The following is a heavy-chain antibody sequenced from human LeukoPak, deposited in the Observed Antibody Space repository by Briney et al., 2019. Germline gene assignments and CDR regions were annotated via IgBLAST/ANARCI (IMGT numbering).Heavy chain of an antibody. D-gene: IGHD3-9*01. V-gene: IGHV4-34*01. Sequence: SETLSLTCAVYGGSFSGYYWSWIRQPPGKGLEWIGEINHSGSTNYNPSLKSRVTISVDTSKNQFSLKLSSVTAADTAVYYCASLHLDILTESRRNWFDPWGREPWSPSPQ. J-gene: IGHJ5*02. CDR1: GGSFSGYY. CDR2: INHSGST. CDR3: ASLHLDILTESRRNWFDP.